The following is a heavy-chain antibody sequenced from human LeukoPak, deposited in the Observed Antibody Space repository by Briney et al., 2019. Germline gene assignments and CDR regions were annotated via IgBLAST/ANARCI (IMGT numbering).Heavy chain of an antibody. D-gene: IGHD6-19*01. CDR1: GFTFSSYW. Sequence: GGSLRLSCAASGFTFSSYWMHWVRQVPGKGLVWVSRINSDGSSRSYVDSVMGRFTISRDNAKNTLYLQLDSLRAEDTVVYYCARGLAVAGSSWFDPWGQGTLVSVSS. V-gene: IGHV3-74*01. CDR2: INSDGSSR. CDR3: ARGLAVAGSSWFDP. J-gene: IGHJ5*02.